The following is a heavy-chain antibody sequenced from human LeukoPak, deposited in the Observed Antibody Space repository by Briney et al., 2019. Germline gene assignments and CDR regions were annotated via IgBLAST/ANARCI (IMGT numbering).Heavy chain of an antibody. CDR3: ANSIAAADY. Sequence: PGGSLRLSCAASGFTFTTYAMSWVRQAPGKGLEWVSAISGGGDSTYYADSVKGRFTISRDNSKNTLYLQMNSLRAEDTAVYYCANSIAAADYWGQGTLVTVSS. D-gene: IGHD6-13*01. V-gene: IGHV3-23*01. J-gene: IGHJ4*02. CDR1: GFTFTTYA. CDR2: ISGGGDST.